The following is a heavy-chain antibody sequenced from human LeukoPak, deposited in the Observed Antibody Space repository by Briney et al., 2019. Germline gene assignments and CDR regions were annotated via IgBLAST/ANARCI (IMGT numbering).Heavy chain of an antibody. CDR2: IYPGDSDT. CDR3: ARYCGGDCSVDAFDI. V-gene: IGHV5-51*01. D-gene: IGHD2-21*02. CDR1: GYSFTSYW. Sequence: GESLKISCKGSGYSFTSYWIGWVRQMPGKGLEWMGIIYPGDSDTRYSPSFQGQVTISADKSISTAYLQWSSLKASDTAMYYCARYCGGDCSVDAFDIWGQGTMGTVSS. J-gene: IGHJ3*02.